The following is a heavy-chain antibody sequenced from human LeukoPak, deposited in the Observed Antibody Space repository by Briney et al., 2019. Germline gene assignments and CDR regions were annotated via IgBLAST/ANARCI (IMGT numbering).Heavy chain of an antibody. D-gene: IGHD3-22*01. CDR3: ARGDYDSSGDDAFDI. Sequence: GASVKVSCKASGYTFTGYYMNWVRQAPGQGLEWMGWINPNSGGTNYAQKFQGWVTMTRDTSISTAYMELSRLRSDDTAVYYCARGDYDSSGDDAFDIWGQGTMVTVSS. CDR1: GYTFTGYY. V-gene: IGHV1-2*04. J-gene: IGHJ3*02. CDR2: INPNSGGT.